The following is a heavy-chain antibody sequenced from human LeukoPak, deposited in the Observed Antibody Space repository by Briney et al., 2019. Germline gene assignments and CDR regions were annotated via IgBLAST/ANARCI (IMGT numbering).Heavy chain of an antibody. J-gene: IGHJ5*02. CDR3: ARGGGYCTNGVCHNNWFDP. CDR2: MSSDSTRS. D-gene: IGHD2-8*01. CDR1: GFTFSGYW. V-gene: IGHV3-74*01. Sequence: PGGSLRLSCEASGFTFSGYWMHWVRQAPGKGLVWVSRMSSDSTRSSHADSVKGRFTISRDNSKNTLYLQMNSLRAEDTAMYYCARGGGYCTNGVCHNNWFDPWGQGTLVTVSS.